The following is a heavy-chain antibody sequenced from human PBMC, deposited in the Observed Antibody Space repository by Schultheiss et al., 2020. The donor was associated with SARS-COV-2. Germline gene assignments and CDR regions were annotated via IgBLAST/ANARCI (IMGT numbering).Heavy chain of an antibody. CDR3: ARDTGVATIRYYYYGMDV. CDR2: IHHSGST. D-gene: IGHD5-12*01. V-gene: IGHV4-59*12. CDR1: GGSISSYY. J-gene: IGHJ6*02. Sequence: SETLSLTCTVSGGSISSYYWSWIRQPPGKGLEWIGEIHHSGSTYYNPSLKSRVTMSVDTSKNQFSLKLSSVTAADTAVYYCARDTGVATIRYYYYGMDVWGQGTTVTVSS.